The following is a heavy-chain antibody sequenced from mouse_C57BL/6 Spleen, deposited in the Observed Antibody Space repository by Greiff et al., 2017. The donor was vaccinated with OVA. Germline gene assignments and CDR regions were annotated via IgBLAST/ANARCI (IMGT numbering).Heavy chain of an antibody. CDR3: ARGLGRSLAWFAY. V-gene: IGHV1-50*01. D-gene: IGHD4-1*01. CDR2: IDPSDSYT. CDR1: GYTFTSYW. J-gene: IGHJ3*01. Sequence: QVQLQQPGAELVKPGASVKLSCKASGYTFTSYWMQWVKQRPGQGLEWIGEIDPSDSYTNYNQKFKGKATLTVDTSSSTAYMQLSSLTSEDSAVYYCARGLGRSLAWFAYWGQGTLVTVSA.